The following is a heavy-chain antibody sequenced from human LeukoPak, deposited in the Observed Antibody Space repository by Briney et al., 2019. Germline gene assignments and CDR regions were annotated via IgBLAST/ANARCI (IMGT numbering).Heavy chain of an antibody. CDR1: GFTFSSYA. CDR3: AKDHLTSTYYYDSSGYPLDY. CDR2: ISSSGGGT. D-gene: IGHD3-22*01. Sequence: GGSLRLSCAASGFTFSSYAMTWVRQAPGKGLEWVSAISSSGGGTYYADSVKGRFTISRDNSKNTLYLQMNRLRAEDTAVYYCAKDHLTSTYYYDSSGYPLDYWGQGTLVTVSS. V-gene: IGHV3-23*01. J-gene: IGHJ4*02.